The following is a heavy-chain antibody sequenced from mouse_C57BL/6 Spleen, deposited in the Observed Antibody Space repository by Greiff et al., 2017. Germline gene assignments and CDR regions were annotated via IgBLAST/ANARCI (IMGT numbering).Heavy chain of an antibody. CDR2: IYPSDSET. Sequence: QVQLQQPGAELVRPGSSVKLSCKASGYTFTSYWMDWVKQRPGQGLEWIGNIYPSDSETHYNQKFKDKATLTVDKSSSTAYMQLSSLTSEDSAVYYGARYEPKHAMDYWGQGTSVTVSS. J-gene: IGHJ4*01. D-gene: IGHD2-12*01. CDR3: ARYEPKHAMDY. V-gene: IGHV1-61*01. CDR1: GYTFTSYW.